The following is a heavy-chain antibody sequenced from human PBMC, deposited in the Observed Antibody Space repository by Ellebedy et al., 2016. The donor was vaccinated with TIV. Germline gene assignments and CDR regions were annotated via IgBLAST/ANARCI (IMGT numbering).Heavy chain of an antibody. D-gene: IGHD4-17*01. CDR3: VRATSNGASYFDS. V-gene: IGHV3-74*01. Sequence: GESLKISCAASGFTFSSYWMHWVRQAPGKGLVWVSRINSDGSSTSYADSVKGRFTISRDNAKNTLYLQMNSLRVEDTAVYYCVRATSNGASYFDSWGQGTLVTVSS. J-gene: IGHJ4*02. CDR1: GFTFSSYW. CDR2: INSDGSST.